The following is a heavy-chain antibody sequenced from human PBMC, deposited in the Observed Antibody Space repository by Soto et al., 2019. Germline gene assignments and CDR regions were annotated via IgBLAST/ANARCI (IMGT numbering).Heavy chain of an antibody. Sequence: QVQLQESGPGLVKPSETLSLTCTVSGGSISSYYWSWIRQPPGKGLEWIGYIYYSGSTNHNPSLKSQVTISVDTSKNNLSLKLTSLTAADTAVNYGASRYGYYFGYWCQGNPVTVST. V-gene: IGHV4-59*08. CDR2: IYYSGST. CDR3: ASRYGYYFGY. D-gene: IGHD3-9*01. J-gene: IGHJ4*02. CDR1: GGSISSYY.